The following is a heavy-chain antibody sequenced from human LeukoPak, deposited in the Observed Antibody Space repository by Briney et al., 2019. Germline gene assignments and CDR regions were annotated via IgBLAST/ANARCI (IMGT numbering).Heavy chain of an antibody. CDR2: IKQDGSEK. D-gene: IGHD2/OR15-2a*01. V-gene: IGHV3-7*01. J-gene: IGHJ4*02. Sequence: GGSLRLSCGASGFTFDDYWMSWVRQAPGKGLEWVANIKQDGSEKYYVDSVKGRFTISRDNAKNSLYLQMNSLRAEDTAVYYCARDNSFGYWGQGTLVTVSS. CDR3: ARDNSFGY. CDR1: GFTFDDYW.